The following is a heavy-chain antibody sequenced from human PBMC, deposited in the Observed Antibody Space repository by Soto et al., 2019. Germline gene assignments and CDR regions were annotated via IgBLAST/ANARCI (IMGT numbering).Heavy chain of an antibody. CDR3: ARERSIAALPGGWFDP. J-gene: IGHJ5*02. CDR2: IYYSGST. D-gene: IGHD6-6*01. V-gene: IGHV4-31*03. Sequence: QVQLQESGPGLVKPSQTLSLTCTVSGGSISSGGYYWSWIRQHPGKGLEWIGYIYYSGSTYYNPSLKSRVTISVDPSKNQFYLKLSSVTAADTAVYYCARERSIAALPGGWFDPWGQGTLVTVSS. CDR1: GGSISSGGYY.